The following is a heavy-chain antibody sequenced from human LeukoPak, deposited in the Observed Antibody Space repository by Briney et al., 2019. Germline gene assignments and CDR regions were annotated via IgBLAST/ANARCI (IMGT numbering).Heavy chain of an antibody. CDR1: GFTFSSYW. Sequence: PGGSLRLSCAASGFTFSSYWMSWVRQAPGKGLEWVANIKQDGSEKYYVDSVKGRFTISRDNAKNSLYLQMNSLRAEDTAVYYCARVTMIVVVIQNWYFDLWGRGTLVTVSS. CDR3: ARVTMIVVVIQNWYFDL. J-gene: IGHJ2*01. CDR2: IKQDGSEK. V-gene: IGHV3-7*01. D-gene: IGHD3-22*01.